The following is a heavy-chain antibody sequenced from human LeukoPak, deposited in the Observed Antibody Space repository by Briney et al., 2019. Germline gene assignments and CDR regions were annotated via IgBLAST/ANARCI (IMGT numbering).Heavy chain of an antibody. CDR1: GYTFTSYG. CDR2: ISAYNGNT. V-gene: IGHV1-18*01. J-gene: IGHJ4*02. Sequence: ASVTVSCKASGYTFTSYGISWVRQAPGQGLEWMGWISAYNGNTNYAQKLQGRVTMTTDTSTSTAYMELRSLRSDDTAVYYCARDYGLYYYGSGSYHLDYWGQGTRVTVSS. D-gene: IGHD3-10*01. CDR3: ARDYGLYYYGSGSYHLDY.